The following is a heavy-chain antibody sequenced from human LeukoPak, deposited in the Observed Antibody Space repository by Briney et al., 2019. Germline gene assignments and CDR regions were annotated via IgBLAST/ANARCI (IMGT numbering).Heavy chain of an antibody. J-gene: IGHJ4*02. CDR1: GFTFSSYS. Sequence: GGSLTLYCAASGFTFSSYSMNWVRQAPGKGLEWVSSISSTSSYIYYADSVKGRFTISRDNAKNSLYLQMNSLRVEDTAVYYCARDWDGSGTSLDYWGQGTLVTASS. D-gene: IGHD3-10*01. CDR2: ISSTSSYI. CDR3: ARDWDGSGTSLDY. V-gene: IGHV3-21*01.